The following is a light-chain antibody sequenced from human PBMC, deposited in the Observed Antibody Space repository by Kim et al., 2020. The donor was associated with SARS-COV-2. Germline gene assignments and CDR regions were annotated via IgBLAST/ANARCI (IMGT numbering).Light chain of an antibody. J-gene: IGKJ2*01. CDR3: QQYNNWPMFT. Sequence: VAPGEGATLSCRASQSISYNLAWYQQKPCQAPRLLIHAASTRATGIPARVSGTGSGTEFTLTISSLQSEDFAVYYCQQYNNWPMFTFGQGTKLEIK. V-gene: IGKV3-15*01. CDR2: AAS. CDR1: QSISYN.